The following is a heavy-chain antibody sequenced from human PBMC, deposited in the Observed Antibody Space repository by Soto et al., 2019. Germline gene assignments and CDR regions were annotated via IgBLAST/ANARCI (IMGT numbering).Heavy chain of an antibody. J-gene: IGHJ4*02. Sequence: GGSLRLSWAASGFTFSDYYMSWIRQAPGKGLEWVSYISSSGSTIYDAGSVKGRFTISRDNAKNSLYLQMNSLRGEDTAVYYCARDRWYSSDWSGEFDYWGQGTLVTVSS. CDR3: ARDRWYSSDWSGEFDY. CDR1: GFTFSDYY. V-gene: IGHV3-11*01. CDR2: ISSSGSTI. D-gene: IGHD6-19*01.